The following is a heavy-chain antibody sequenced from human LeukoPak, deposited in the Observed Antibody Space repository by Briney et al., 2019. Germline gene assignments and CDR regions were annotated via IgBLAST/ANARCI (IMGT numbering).Heavy chain of an antibody. J-gene: IGHJ5*02. CDR2: IYWDEGK. CDR3: APKRAGTSRSGTSSLSWFDP. Sequence: ESGPTLVKPTQTLTLTCSFSGFSLSTSGEGVAWIRQPPGKALEWLALIYWDEGKKYSPSLRSRLTITKDTSKNQVVLTMANMDPVHTGTYFCAPKRAGTSRSGTSSLSWFDPWGQGTVVTVSS. D-gene: IGHD3-10*01. CDR1: GFSLSTSGEG. V-gene: IGHV2-5*02.